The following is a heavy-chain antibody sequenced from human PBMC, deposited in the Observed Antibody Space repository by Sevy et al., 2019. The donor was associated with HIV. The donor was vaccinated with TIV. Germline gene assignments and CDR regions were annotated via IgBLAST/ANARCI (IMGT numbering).Heavy chain of an antibody. D-gene: IGHD6-19*01. CDR1: GGSISSTTYY. CDR3: ARHGRIAVATLDY. CDR2: IYYSGST. J-gene: IGHJ4*01. V-gene: IGHV4-39*01. Sequence: SETLSLTCTVSGGSISSTTYYWGWIRQPPGKGLEWIAIIYYSGSTYYNVSLESRVTISVDMSKNQFSLRLSSVTAADTAVYYCARHGRIAVATLDYWGQGTLVTVSS.